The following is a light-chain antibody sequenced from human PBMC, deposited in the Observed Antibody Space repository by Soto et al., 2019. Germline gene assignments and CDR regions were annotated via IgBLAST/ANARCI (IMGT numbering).Light chain of an antibody. CDR3: QQSYSTSWT. CDR1: QSISSY. Sequence: FQLTQSPSSLFAFVGHRVTIICRASQSISSYLNWYQQKPGKAPKLLIYAASSLQSGVPSRFSGSGSGTDFTLTISSLQPEDFATYYCQQSYSTSWTFGQGTKVDIK. J-gene: IGKJ1*01. V-gene: IGKV1-39*01. CDR2: AAS.